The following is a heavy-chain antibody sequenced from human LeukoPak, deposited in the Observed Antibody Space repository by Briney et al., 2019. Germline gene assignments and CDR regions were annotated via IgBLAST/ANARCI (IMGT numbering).Heavy chain of an antibody. V-gene: IGHV1-18*01. D-gene: IGHD4-23*01. CDR1: GYTSGYTFANYG. CDR2: ISVYNGNT. CDR3: ARLGYGANSADY. Sequence: ASVKVSCKASGYTSGYTFANYGISWVRQAPGQGLEWMGWISVYNGNTNYAQKLQGRVTMTTDTSTSTAYMELRSLRSDDTAVYYCARLGYGANSADYWGQGTLVTVYS. J-gene: IGHJ4*02.